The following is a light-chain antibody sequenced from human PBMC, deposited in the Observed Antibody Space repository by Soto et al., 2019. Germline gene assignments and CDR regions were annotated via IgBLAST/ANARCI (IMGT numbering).Light chain of an antibody. V-gene: IGKV1-39*01. CDR3: HSRA. CDR1: QSISNY. Sequence: DIQMTQSPSSLSASVGDRVTITCRASQSISNYLNWYQQKPGKAPKLLIYTASSLQSGVPSRFSGSGSGTDFTLTISSLQPEDFATYFCHSRAFGQGTRLEIK. CDR2: TAS. J-gene: IGKJ5*01.